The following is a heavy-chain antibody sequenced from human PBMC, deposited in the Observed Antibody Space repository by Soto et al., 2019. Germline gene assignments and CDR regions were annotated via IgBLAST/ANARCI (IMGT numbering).Heavy chain of an antibody. Sequence: QVQLVQSGAEVKKPGASVKVSCKASGYTFTSYGISWVRQAPGQGLEWMGRISPYNGNTNYAQKLKGRVTMTTDTSTSTAYMELRSLRSDDTAVYYCARDRGYNWNYGWFDPWGQGTLVTVSS. V-gene: IGHV1-18*01. CDR2: ISPYNGNT. CDR1: GYTFTSYG. J-gene: IGHJ5*02. D-gene: IGHD1-7*01. CDR3: ARDRGYNWNYGWFDP.